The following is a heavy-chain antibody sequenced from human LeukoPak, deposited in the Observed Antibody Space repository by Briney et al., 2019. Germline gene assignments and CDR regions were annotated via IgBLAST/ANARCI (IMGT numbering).Heavy chain of an antibody. CDR3: ASLTAWLQLERRGYYYYGMDV. Sequence: SETLSLTCAVYGGSFSGYYWSWIRQPPGKGLGWIGEINHSGSTNYNPSLKSRVTISVDTSKNQFSLKLSSVTAADTAVYYCASLTAWLQLERRGYYYYGMDVWGQGTTVTVSS. CDR2: INHSGST. CDR1: GGSFSGYY. J-gene: IGHJ6*02. V-gene: IGHV4-34*01. D-gene: IGHD1-1*01.